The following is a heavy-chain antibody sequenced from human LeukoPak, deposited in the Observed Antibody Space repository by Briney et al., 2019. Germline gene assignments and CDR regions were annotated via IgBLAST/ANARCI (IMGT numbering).Heavy chain of an antibody. V-gene: IGHV4-59*01. CDR3: AREGRKAGKFDY. D-gene: IGHD3-10*01. CDR1: GGSISSYY. J-gene: IGHJ4*02. CDR2: IHYSGST. Sequence: PSETLSLTCTVSGGSISSYYWSWIRQPPGKGLEWIGYIHYSGSTNYNPSLKSRVTISVDTSKNQFSLKLSSVTAADTAVYYCAREGRKAGKFDYWGQGTLVTVSS.